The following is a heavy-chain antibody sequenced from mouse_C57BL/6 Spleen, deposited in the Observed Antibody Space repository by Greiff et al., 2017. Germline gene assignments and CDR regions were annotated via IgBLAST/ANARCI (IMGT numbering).Heavy chain of an antibody. CDR3: ARFPLYYAMDY. CDR2: IYPGDGDT. D-gene: IGHD6-1*01. J-gene: IGHJ4*01. Sequence: VQLQQSGPELVKPGASVKISCKASGYAFSSSWMNWVKQRPGKGLEWIGRIYPGDGDTNYNGKVKGKATLTADKSSSTAYMQLSSLTSEDSAVYFCARFPLYYAMDYWGQGTSVTVSS. CDR1: GYAFSSSW. V-gene: IGHV1-82*01.